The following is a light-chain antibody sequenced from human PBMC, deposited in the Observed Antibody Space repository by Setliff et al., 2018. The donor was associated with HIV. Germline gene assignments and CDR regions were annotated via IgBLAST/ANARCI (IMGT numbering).Light chain of an antibody. J-gene: IGLJ1*01. V-gene: IGLV2-14*01. CDR3: ASYAGDGVHDIYV. CDR2: GVS. CDR1: SRDAGDYDY. Sequence: LTQPASVSGSLGQSITISCTGASRDAGDYDYVSWYQQHPGKVPKLLIYGVSSRPSGVSDRFSGSKSGNTASLTVSGLQAEDEADYYCASYAGDGVHDIYVFGTGTKGTVL.